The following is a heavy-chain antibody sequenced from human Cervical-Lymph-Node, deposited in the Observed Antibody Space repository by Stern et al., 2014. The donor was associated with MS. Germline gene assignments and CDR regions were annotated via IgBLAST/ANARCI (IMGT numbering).Heavy chain of an antibody. D-gene: IGHD2-2*01. CDR2: IYYSGSN. Sequence: QVQLVESGPGLVKPSQTLSLTCTVSGGSISSGDYYWSWIRQPPGKGLEWIGYIYYSGSNYYNPSLKSRVTISVATSKNQFSLKLSSVTAADTAVYYCASANCSSTSCPNWFDPWGQGTLVTVSS. J-gene: IGHJ5*02. V-gene: IGHV4-30-4*01. CDR1: GGSISSGDYY. CDR3: ASANCSSTSCPNWFDP.